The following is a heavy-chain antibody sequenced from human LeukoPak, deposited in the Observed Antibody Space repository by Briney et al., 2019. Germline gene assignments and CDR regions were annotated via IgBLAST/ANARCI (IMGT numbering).Heavy chain of an antibody. V-gene: IGHV4-59*01. CDR3: AREPYDILTGYHLGAFDI. D-gene: IGHD3-9*01. CDR1: GSSIRNYY. J-gene: IGHJ3*02. Sequence: SETLSLTCTVSGSSIRNYYWSWIRQPPGKGLEWIGYIYYSGSTNYNPSLKSQVTISVDTSKNQFSLKLSSVTAADTAVYYCAREPYDILTGYHLGAFDIWGQGTMATVSS. CDR2: IYYSGST.